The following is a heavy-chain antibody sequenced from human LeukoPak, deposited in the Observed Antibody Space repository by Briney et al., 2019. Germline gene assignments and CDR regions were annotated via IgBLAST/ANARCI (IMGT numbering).Heavy chain of an antibody. J-gene: IGHJ5*02. CDR3: ARMYSSGWYENWFDP. V-gene: IGHV3-11*01. CDR2: ISSSGSTI. Sequence: GGSLRLSCAASGFTFSDYYMSWIRQAPGKALEWVSYISSSGSTIYYADSVKGRFTISRDNAKNSLYLQMNSLRAEDTAVYYCARMYSSGWYENWFDPWGQGTLVTVSS. D-gene: IGHD6-19*01. CDR1: GFTFSDYY.